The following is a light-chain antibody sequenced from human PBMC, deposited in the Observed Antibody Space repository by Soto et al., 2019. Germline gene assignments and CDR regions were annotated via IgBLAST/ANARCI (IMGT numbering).Light chain of an antibody. CDR2: DAS. CDR3: KQYNSYSIT. J-gene: IGKJ5*01. V-gene: IGKV1-5*01. Sequence: DIQMTQSPSTLSASVGDRVTITCRASQSISSWLAWYQQKPGKAPKLLIYDASSLESGVPSRFSGSGSGTNFTPTISSLQPDDFATYYCKQYNSYSITLGQGTRREIK. CDR1: QSISSW.